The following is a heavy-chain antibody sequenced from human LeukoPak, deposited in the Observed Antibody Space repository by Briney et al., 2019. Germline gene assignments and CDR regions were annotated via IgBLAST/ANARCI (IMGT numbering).Heavy chain of an antibody. CDR1: GFTFSSYA. CDR2: ITGSGGST. D-gene: IGHD2-21*02. J-gene: IGHJ4*02. Sequence: GGSLRLSCAASGFTFSSYAMSWVRQAPGKGLEWVSAITGSGGSTYYADSVKGRFTISRGNSENVLYLQINSLRVEDTAVFYCAKNSPRCCAGDCPLDYWGQGTLVTVSS. V-gene: IGHV3-23*01. CDR3: AKNSPRCCAGDCPLDY.